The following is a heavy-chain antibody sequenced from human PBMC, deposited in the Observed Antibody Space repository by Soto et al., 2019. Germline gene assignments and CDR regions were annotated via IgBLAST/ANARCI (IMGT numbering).Heavy chain of an antibody. CDR3: ALTESGSLYYYYGMDV. CDR2: IYYSGST. CDR1: GGSVSSGSYY. J-gene: IGHJ6*02. V-gene: IGHV4-61*01. D-gene: IGHD1-26*01. Sequence: QVQLQESGPGLVKPSETLSLTCTVSGGSVSSGSYYWSWIRQPPGKGLEWIGYIYYSGSTNYNPSLKSRVTISVDTSKNQFSLKLSSVTAADTAVYYCALTESGSLYYYYGMDVWGQGTTVTVSS.